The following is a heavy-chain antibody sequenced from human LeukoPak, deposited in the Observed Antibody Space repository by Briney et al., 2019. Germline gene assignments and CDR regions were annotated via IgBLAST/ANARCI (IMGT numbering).Heavy chain of an antibody. CDR2: ISSSTSYI. J-gene: IGHJ4*02. Sequence: GGSLRLSCAASGFTFSSHAMSWIRQAPGKGLEWVSSISSSTSYIYYADSVKGRFTISKDNAKNSLYLQMNSLRAEDTAVYYCARAGGSTVSHSDYWGQGTLVTVSS. CDR3: ARAGGSTVSHSDY. D-gene: IGHD4-17*01. CDR1: GFTFSSHA. V-gene: IGHV3-21*01.